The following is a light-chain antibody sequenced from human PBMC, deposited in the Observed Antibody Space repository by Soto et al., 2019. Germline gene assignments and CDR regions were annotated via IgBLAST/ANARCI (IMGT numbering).Light chain of an antibody. CDR1: QGISSY. CDR2: AAS. CDR3: QQYYRYPYT. J-gene: IGKJ2*01. V-gene: IGKV1-8*01. Sequence: AIRMTQSPSSLSASTGDRVTFTCRASQGISSYLAWYQQKPGKAPKLLIYAASTLQSGVPSRFSGSGSGTDFTLSFSCLQSEDFATYYCQQYYRYPYTFGQGTKLEIK.